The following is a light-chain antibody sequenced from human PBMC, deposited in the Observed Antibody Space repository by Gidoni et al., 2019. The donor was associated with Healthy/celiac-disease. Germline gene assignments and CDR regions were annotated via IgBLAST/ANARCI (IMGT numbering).Light chain of an antibody. Sequence: QSALTQPASVSGSPGQSLTISCTGTSSDVGSYNLVSWYQQHPGKAPKLMIYEVSKRPSGVSTRFSGSKSGNTASLTISGLQAEDEADYYCCSYAGSSTFVVFGGGTKLTVL. CDR3: CSYAGSSTFVV. CDR1: SSDVGSYNL. CDR2: EVS. J-gene: IGLJ2*01. V-gene: IGLV2-23*02.